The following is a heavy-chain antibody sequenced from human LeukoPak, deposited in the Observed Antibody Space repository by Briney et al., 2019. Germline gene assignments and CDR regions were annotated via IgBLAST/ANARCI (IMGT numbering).Heavy chain of an antibody. J-gene: IGHJ4*02. CDR2: ISSSGSTI. D-gene: IGHD3-22*01. CDR1: GFTFSDYY. CDR3: ARDPHYYDSSGLDY. Sequence: GGSLRLSCAASGFTFSDYYMSWIRQAPGKGLEWVSYISSSGSTIYYADSVKGRFTISRDNAKNSLYLQMNCLRAEDTAVYYCARDPHYYDSSGLDYWGRGTLVTVSS. V-gene: IGHV3-11*01.